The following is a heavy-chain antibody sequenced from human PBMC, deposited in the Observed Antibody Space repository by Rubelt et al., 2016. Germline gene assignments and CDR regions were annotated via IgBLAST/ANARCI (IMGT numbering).Heavy chain of an antibody. CDR1: GFTFSSYS. CDR2: ISSSSSTI. V-gene: IGHV3-48*04. Sequence: EVQLVESGGGLVQPGGSLRLSCAASGFTFSSYSMNWVRQAPGKGLEWVSYISSSSSTIYYADSVMGRFTIARDNAKNSLYLQMNSLRAEDTAIYYCARVSGFDYDYVWGSYRPLDYRGQGTLVTVSS. CDR3: ARVSGFDYDYVWGSYRPLDY. J-gene: IGHJ4*02. D-gene: IGHD3-16*02.